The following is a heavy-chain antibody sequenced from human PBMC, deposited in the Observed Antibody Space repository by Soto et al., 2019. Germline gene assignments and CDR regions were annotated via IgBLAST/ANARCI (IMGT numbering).Heavy chain of an antibody. V-gene: IGHV3-53*01. D-gene: IGHD4-17*01. CDR1: GFSVNNNY. CDR3: AIYGDNAFFQS. CDR2: IYSGGST. Sequence: GGSLRLSCAASGFSVNNNYMTWVRQAPGKGLEWVSLIYSGGSTTYADSVKGRFTISRDNSKNTLYLQMNSLRAEDTAVYYCAIYGDNAFFQSWGQGTLVTVSS. J-gene: IGHJ5*02.